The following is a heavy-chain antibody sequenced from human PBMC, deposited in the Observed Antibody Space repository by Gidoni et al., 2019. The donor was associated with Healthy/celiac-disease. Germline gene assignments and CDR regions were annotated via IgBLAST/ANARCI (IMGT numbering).Heavy chain of an antibody. CDR3: AKDRVPPSGYYYSGVDY. Sequence: QGQLVESGGGVVKPGRSLRRSCADSGFTCSSYGIHWVRQAPGKGLEWVAVISYDGSNNYYAASVKGRFTISRDNSKNTLYLQMNSLRAEDTAVYYCAKDRVPPSGYYYSGVDYWGQGTLVTVSS. V-gene: IGHV3-30*18. J-gene: IGHJ4*02. CDR2: ISYDGSNN. CDR1: GFTCSSYG. D-gene: IGHD3-22*01.